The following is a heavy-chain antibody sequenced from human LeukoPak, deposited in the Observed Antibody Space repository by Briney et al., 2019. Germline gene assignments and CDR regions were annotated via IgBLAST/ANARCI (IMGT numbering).Heavy chain of an antibody. Sequence: SETLSLTCTVSVGSISSYYWSWIRQSAGKGLEWIGRIYTSGSTNYDPSLKSRVTMSVDTSKNQFSLKLSSATAADTAVYYCARDSGIAAAGDYYFDYWGQGTLVTVSS. D-gene: IGHD6-13*01. CDR2: IYTSGST. J-gene: IGHJ4*02. CDR3: ARDSGIAAAGDYYFDY. CDR1: VGSISSYY. V-gene: IGHV4-4*07.